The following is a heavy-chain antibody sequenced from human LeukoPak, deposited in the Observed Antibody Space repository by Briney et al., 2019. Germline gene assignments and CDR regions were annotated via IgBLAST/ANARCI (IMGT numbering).Heavy chain of an antibody. CDR3: ARGRRDGYNYDY. Sequence: PSETLSLTCAVYGGSFSGYYWSWIRQPPGKGLEWTGEINHSGSTNYNPSLKSRVTISVDTSKNQFSLKLSSVTAADTAVYYCARGRRDGYNYDYWGQGTLVTVSS. CDR1: GGSFSGYY. D-gene: IGHD5-12*01. CDR2: INHSGST. J-gene: IGHJ4*02. V-gene: IGHV4-34*01.